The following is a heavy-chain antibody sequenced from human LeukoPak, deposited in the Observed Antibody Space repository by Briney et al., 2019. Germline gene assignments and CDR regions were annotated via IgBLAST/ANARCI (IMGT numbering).Heavy chain of an antibody. D-gene: IGHD3-3*01. CDR3: ARGAYDFWSGYYGNHDAFDI. CDR2: INPNSGGT. J-gene: IGHJ3*02. CDR1: GYTFTGYY. V-gene: IGHV1-2*02. Sequence: GASVKVSCKASGYTFTGYYMHWVRQAPGQGLEWMGWINPNSGGTNYAQKFQGRVTMTRDTSISTAHMELSRLRSDDTAVYYCARGAYDFWSGYYGNHDAFDIWGQGTMVTVSS.